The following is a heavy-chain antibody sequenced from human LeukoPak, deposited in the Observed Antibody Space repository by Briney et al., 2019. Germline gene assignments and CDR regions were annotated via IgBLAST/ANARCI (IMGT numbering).Heavy chain of an antibody. CDR3: AKVYHDSGCLIDY. D-gene: IGHD6-19*01. CDR1: GFTFSSYA. CDR2: ISSSGGTT. J-gene: IGHJ4*02. V-gene: IGHV3-23*01. Sequence: PGGSLRLSCAASGFTFSSYAMNWVRQAPGKGLEWVADISSSGGTTYYADSVKGRFTISRDNPNSMLYLQMNSLRAEDTAVYYCAKVYHDSGCLIDYWGQGTLVTVSS.